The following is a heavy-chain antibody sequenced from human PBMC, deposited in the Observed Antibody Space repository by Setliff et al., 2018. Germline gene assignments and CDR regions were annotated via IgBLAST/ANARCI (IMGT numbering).Heavy chain of an antibody. CDR1: GFSLSNARLG. CDR3: ARDHSGWYGGAFDI. Sequence: SGPTLVNPTETLTLTCTVSGFSLSNARLGVSWTRQPPGKALEWLAHIFSSDQISYSTSLRSRLTISKDTSKSQVVLMMTNMDPVDTATYYCARDHSGWYGGAFDIWGQGTMVTVSS. V-gene: IGHV2-26*01. J-gene: IGHJ3*02. CDR2: IFSSDQI. D-gene: IGHD6-19*01.